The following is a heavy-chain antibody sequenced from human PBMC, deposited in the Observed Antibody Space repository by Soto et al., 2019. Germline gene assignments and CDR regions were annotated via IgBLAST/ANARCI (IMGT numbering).Heavy chain of an antibody. D-gene: IGHD1-26*01. CDR2: IYRSGTT. J-gene: IGHJ4*02. Sequence: LSLTCVVSNFSISSGYYWGWIRQSPGKGLEWIASIYRSGTTSYNPSLKSRVTISVDPSKNQFSLMLTAVTAADTAVYYCARTHSGSYYSVFNYWGRGSLVTVSS. CDR3: ARTHSGSYYSVFNY. CDR1: NFSISSGYY. V-gene: IGHV4-38-2*01.